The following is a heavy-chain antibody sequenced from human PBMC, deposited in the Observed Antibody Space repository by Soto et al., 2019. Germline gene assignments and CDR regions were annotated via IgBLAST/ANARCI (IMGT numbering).Heavy chain of an antibody. CDR2: ISGSGGRT. Sequence: ESGGGLVQPGGSLRLSCVASGFPFSSYAMSWVRQTPGKGLEWVSGISGSGGRTYYADSVKGRFTISRDNSNNTLSLQMLLLRVEDTAVYFCAKGGYYSLFDIWGQGTMVTVSA. CDR3: AKGGYYSLFDI. V-gene: IGHV3-23*01. CDR1: GFPFSSYA. D-gene: IGHD3-3*01. J-gene: IGHJ3*02.